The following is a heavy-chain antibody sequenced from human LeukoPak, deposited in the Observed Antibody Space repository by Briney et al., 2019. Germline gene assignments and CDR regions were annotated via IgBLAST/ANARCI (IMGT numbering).Heavy chain of an antibody. CDR2: ISAYNGNT. CDR3: ARDMVRGVTVLDY. Sequence: ASVKLSCNASGYTFTSYGISWVRHPPGQGLELMGWISAYNGNTNYAQKLQGRVKMHTDTATSTAYMELRSLRSDDTAVYYCARDMVRGVTVLDYWGQGTLVSVSS. D-gene: IGHD3-10*01. V-gene: IGHV1-18*01. CDR1: GYTFTSYG. J-gene: IGHJ4*02.